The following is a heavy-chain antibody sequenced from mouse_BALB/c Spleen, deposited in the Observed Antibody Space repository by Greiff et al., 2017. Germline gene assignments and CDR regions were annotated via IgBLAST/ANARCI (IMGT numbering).Heavy chain of an antibody. D-gene: IGHD2-4*01. V-gene: IGHV5-12-2*01. CDR1: GFTFSSYT. CDR2: ISNGGGST. Sequence: EVKVVESGGGLVQPGGSLKLSCAASGFTFSSYTMSWVRQTPEKRLEWVAYISNGGGSTYYPDTVKGRFTISRDNAKNTLYLQMSSLKSEDTAMYYCAKFYYDYDYAMDYWGQGTSVTVSS. CDR3: AKFYYDYDYAMDY. J-gene: IGHJ4*01.